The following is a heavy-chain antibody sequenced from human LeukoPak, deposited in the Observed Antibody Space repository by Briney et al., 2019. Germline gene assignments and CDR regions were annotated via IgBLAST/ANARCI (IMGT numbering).Heavy chain of an antibody. D-gene: IGHD1-14*01. V-gene: IGHV1-2*02. CDR2: INPNSGGT. CDR3: AENHDYYYYGMDV. J-gene: IGHJ6*02. CDR1: GYTFTGYY. Sequence: ASVKVSCKASGYTFTGYYMHWVRQAPGQGLEWMGWINPNSGGTNYAQKFQGRVTMTRDTSISTAYMELSRLRSDDTAVYYCAENHDYYYYGMDVWGQGTTVTVSS.